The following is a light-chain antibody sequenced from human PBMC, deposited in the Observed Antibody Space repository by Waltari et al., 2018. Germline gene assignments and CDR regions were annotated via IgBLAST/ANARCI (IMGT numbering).Light chain of an antibody. CDR3: QSADRNGVV. J-gene: IGLJ3*02. CDR1: TLPRQD. V-gene: IGLV3-25*03. Sequence: SYKLTQAPSVSVSPGQTARITCSGETLPRQDAYWYQQKPGEAPVMGIFKDNERPSGIPERFSGSSAGTTVTLTSSGVQAEDEADYFWQSADRNGVVFGGGTKLTVL. CDR2: KDN.